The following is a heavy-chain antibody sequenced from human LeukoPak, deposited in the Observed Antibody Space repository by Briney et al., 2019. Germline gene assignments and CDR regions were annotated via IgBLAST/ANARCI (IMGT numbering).Heavy chain of an antibody. CDR3: AREMATYTRGTNDH. CDR1: GFTFGYYE. CDR2: ISSSSSYI. Sequence: PGGSLRLSCATSGFTFGYYEMNWVRQAPGKGPEWVSSISSSSSYIDYADSVKGRFTISRDNAKNSLYLQMNSLRAEDTAVYYCAREMATYTRGTNDHWGQGTLVTVSS. D-gene: IGHD5-24*01. V-gene: IGHV3-21*01. J-gene: IGHJ4*02.